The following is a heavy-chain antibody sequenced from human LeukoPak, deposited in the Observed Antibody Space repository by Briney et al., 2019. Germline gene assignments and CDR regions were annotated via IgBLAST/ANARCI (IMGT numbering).Heavy chain of an antibody. V-gene: IGHV1-2*02. D-gene: IGHD3-10*01. CDR3: ARDRPLDADDYYASYYFDY. CDR2: INPNSGGT. J-gene: IGHJ4*02. Sequence: ASVKVSCKASGYTFTGYYMHWVRHAPGQGRECVGWINPNSGGTNHAQKFQGRVTMTRDTSISTASMELSRLRSDDTAVYYCARDRPLDADDYYASYYFDYWGQGTLVTVSS. CDR1: GYTFTGYY.